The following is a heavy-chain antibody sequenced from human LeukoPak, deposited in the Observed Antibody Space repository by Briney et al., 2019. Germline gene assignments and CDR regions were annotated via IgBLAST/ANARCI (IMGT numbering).Heavy chain of an antibody. Sequence: SETLCLTCSVSGGSVSNYDWSWIRQPPGKGLEWIGFVYYTGSTNYNPSLKSRVTMFENKSKNQISLRLYSVTVADTAVYYCARHFSYSSSSYFDYWGQGSLVTVSS. CDR1: GGSVSNYD. J-gene: IGHJ4*02. D-gene: IGHD6-6*01. CDR2: VYYTGST. V-gene: IGHV4-59*08. CDR3: ARHFSYSSSSYFDY.